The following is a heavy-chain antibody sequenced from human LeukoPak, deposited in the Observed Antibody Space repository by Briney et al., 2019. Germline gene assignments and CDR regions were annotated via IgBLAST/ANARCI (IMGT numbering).Heavy chain of an antibody. J-gene: IGHJ4*02. V-gene: IGHV1-69*13. CDR3: AIGSVSVYGGNPGY. Sequence: SVKVSCKASGGTFSSYAISWVRQAPGQGLEWMGGIIPIFGTANYAQKFQGRVTITADESTSTAYMELSSLRSEDTAVYYCAIGSVSVYGGNPGYWGQGTLVTVSS. CDR1: GGTFSSYA. CDR2: IIPIFGTA. D-gene: IGHD4-23*01.